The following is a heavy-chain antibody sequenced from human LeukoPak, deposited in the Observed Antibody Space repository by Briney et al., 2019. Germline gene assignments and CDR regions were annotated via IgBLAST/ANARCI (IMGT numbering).Heavy chain of an antibody. Sequence: PGRSLRLSCAASGFTFSSYGMHWVRQAPGKGLEWVAVIWYDGSNQYYADSVKGRFTISRDNSKNTLYLQMNSLRADDTAVYYCARWGPDKRFDHWGQGTLVTVSS. CDR2: IWYDGSNQ. CDR3: ARWGPDKRFDH. V-gene: IGHV3-33*01. J-gene: IGHJ4*02. CDR1: GFTFSSYG. D-gene: IGHD3-16*01.